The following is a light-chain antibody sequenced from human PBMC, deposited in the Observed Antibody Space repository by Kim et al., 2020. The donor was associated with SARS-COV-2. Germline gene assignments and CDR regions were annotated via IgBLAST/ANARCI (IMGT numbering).Light chain of an antibody. CDR2: DNN. J-gene: IGLJ3*02. CDR1: SSNIGNNY. Sequence: QSVLTQPPSVSAAPAQKVTISCSGSSSNIGNNYVSWYQHLPGTAPKLLIYDNNERPSGIPDRFSGSKSGTSATLAITGLQTGDEADYYCGTWDSSLTAVVFGGGTKVTVL. CDR3: GTWDSSLTAVV. V-gene: IGLV1-51*01.